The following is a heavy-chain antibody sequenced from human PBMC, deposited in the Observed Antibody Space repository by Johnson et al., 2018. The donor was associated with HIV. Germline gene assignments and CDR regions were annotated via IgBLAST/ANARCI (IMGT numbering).Heavy chain of an antibody. CDR3: AKGYSSSDAFDI. J-gene: IGHJ3*02. CDR1: GFTFSSYG. Sequence: QVQLVEYGGGVVQPGRSLRLSCAASGFTFSSYGMHWVRQAPGKGLEWVGVISYDGSNKYYADSVKGRFTISRDNSKNTLYLQMNSLRAEDTAVYYCAKGYSSSDAFDIWGQGTMVTVSS. CDR2: ISYDGSNK. V-gene: IGHV3-30*18. D-gene: IGHD6-6*01.